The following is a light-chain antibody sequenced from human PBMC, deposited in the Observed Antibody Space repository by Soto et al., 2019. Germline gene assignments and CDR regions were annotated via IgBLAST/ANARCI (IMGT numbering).Light chain of an antibody. CDR3: SSYSSSSTHYV. V-gene: IGLV2-14*01. CDR1: SSDVGGYNY. CDR2: EVS. Sequence: QSVLTQPASVSGSPGQSITISCTGTSSDVGGYNYVSWYQQYPAKAPKLMIYEVSSRPSGVSDRFSGSKSGKTASLTISGLQSEDEADYYCSSYSSSSTHYVFGTGTQLTVL. J-gene: IGLJ1*01.